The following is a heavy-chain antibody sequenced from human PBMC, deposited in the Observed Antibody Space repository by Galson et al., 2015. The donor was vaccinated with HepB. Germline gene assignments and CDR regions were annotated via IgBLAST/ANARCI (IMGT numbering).Heavy chain of an antibody. D-gene: IGHD6-19*01. J-gene: IGHJ5*02. CDR3: ARDRVAGQYNWFDP. Sequence: SVKVSCTASGYTFTGYYMHWVRQAPGQGLEWMGRINPNSGGTNYAQKLQGRITMSVDTSKNQFSLKLSSVTAAATAVYYCARDRVAGQYNWFDPWGQGTLVTVSS. CDR2: INPNSGGT. CDR1: GYTFTGYY. V-gene: IGHV1-2*06.